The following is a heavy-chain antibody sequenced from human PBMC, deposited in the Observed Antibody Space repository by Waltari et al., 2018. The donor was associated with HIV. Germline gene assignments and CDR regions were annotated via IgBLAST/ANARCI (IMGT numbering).Heavy chain of an antibody. V-gene: IGHV3-33*01. CDR3: ARGYSSSRWIPLYH. D-gene: IGHD6-6*01. J-gene: IGHJ1*01. CDR2: FWSDGVEI. CDR1: GFTFRNFA. Sequence: QVQLVESGGGVVQPGTSLTLSCAVSGFTFRNFAIHWVCQSPAKGLEWLAVFWSDGVEISYADSVKGRFTISKDSSQKTLYLHLTSLRAEDTALYYCARGYSSSRWIPLYHWGRGTLVTVSS.